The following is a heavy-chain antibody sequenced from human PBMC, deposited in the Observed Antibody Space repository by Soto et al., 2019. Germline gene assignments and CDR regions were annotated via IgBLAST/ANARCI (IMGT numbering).Heavy chain of an antibody. CDR1: GFTFGDYA. Sequence: GGSLRLSCTASGFTFGDYAMSWFRQAPGKGLEWVGFIRSKGYGGTTEYAASVKGRFTISRDDSKSIAYLQMNSLKTEDTAVYYCTRAGAVVVAATYDPWGQGTLVTVSS. D-gene: IGHD2-15*01. CDR3: TRAGAVVVAATYDP. V-gene: IGHV3-49*03. CDR2: IRSKGYGGTT. J-gene: IGHJ5*02.